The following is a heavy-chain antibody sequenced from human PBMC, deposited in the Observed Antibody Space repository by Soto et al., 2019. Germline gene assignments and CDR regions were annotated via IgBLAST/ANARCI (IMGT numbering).Heavy chain of an antibody. J-gene: IGHJ4*02. D-gene: IGHD6-6*01. V-gene: IGHV4-31*03. CDR1: GGSISSGGYY. CDR2: IYYSGST. Sequence: QVRLQESGPGLVKPSQTLSLTCTVSGGSISSGGYYWSWSRQHPVKGLEWIGYIYYSGSTYYNPSLKSRVTISVDTSKNQFSLKLSSVTAADTAVYYCARIWGIAARQGPLTFDFWGQGTLVTVSS. CDR3: ARIWGIAARQGPLTFDF.